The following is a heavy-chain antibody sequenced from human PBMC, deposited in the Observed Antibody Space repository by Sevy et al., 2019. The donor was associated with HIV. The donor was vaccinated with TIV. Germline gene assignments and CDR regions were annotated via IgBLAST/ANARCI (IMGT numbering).Heavy chain of an antibody. CDR2: VYYTGGT. V-gene: IGHV4-59*08. CDR1: GGSINSDH. Sequence: LSCTVSGGSINSDHWNWIRQPPGKGLEWIGYVYYTGGTNYNPSLKNRVTISVDRTKNQFSLKLTSVTAADTAVYYCARRNDFDIWGQGTMVTVSS. CDR3: ARRNDFDI. J-gene: IGHJ3*02.